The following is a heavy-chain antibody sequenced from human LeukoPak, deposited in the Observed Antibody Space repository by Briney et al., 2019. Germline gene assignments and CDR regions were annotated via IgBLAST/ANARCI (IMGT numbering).Heavy chain of an antibody. CDR1: GYTFSSYH. D-gene: IGHD2-15*01. V-gene: IGHV1-46*01. CDR2: INPSSGST. CDR3: ARDPCSGGSCYNWFDP. J-gene: IGHJ5*02. Sequence: ASVKVSCKASGYTFSSYHLHWVRQAPGQGLEWMGVINPSSGSTTYAQKFQGRVTMTRDTSTSTVYMELSSLRSEDTAVYYCARDPCSGGSCYNWFDPWGQETLVTVSS.